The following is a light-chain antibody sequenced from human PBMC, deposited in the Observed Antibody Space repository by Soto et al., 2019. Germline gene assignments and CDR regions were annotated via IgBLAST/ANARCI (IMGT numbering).Light chain of an antibody. J-gene: IGLJ1*01. V-gene: IGLV1-40*01. Sequence: QSVLTQPPSVSGAPGQRVTISCTGSSSNIGAGYDVHWYLQLPGTAPKLLIYGNTNRPSGVPDRFSGSKSGSSASLAITGLQAEDEADYYCQSHDSSLHASVFGTGPKVTV. CDR2: GNT. CDR1: SSNIGAGYD. CDR3: QSHDSSLHASV.